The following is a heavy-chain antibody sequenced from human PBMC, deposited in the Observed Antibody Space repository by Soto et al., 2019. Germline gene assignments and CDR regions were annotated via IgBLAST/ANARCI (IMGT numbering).Heavy chain of an antibody. CDR1: GGTFSSYA. CDR3: AGTQQQLITNWFDP. D-gene: IGHD6-13*01. V-gene: IGHV1-69*01. Sequence: QVQLVQSGAEVKKPGSSVKVSCKASGGTFSSYAISWVRQAPGQGLEWMGGIIPIFGTANYAQKFQGRVTITADESTSTAYMELSSLRSDDTAVYYCAGTQQQLITNWFDPWGQGTLVTVSS. J-gene: IGHJ5*02. CDR2: IIPIFGTA.